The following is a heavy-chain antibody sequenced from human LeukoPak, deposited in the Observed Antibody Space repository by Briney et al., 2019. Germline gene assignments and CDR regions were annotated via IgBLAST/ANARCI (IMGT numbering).Heavy chain of an antibody. D-gene: IGHD3-10*01. J-gene: IGHJ5*02. CDR2: IYSDGST. CDR3: ARDLYFGELLGGVDP. Sequence: GGSLRLSCAASGFTFSSYTMNWVRQAPGKGLEWVSVIYSDGSTYYADSVKGRFTISRDNSKNTLYLQMNSLRAEDTAVYYCARDLYFGELLGGVDPWGQGTLVTVSS. CDR1: GFTFSSYT. V-gene: IGHV3-66*01.